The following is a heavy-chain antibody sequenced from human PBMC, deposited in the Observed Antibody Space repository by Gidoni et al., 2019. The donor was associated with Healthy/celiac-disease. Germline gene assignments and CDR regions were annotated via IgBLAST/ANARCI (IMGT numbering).Heavy chain of an antibody. CDR3: ARDGPAEVVGYCSSTSCYKVVY. CDR2: IYSGGST. Sequence: EVQLVESGGGLVQPGGSLRLSCAASGFTVSSNSMSWVRQAPGKGLEWVSVIYSGGSTYYADSVKGRFTISRDNSKNTLYLQMNSLRAEDTAVYYCARDGPAEVVGYCSSTSCYKVVYWGQGTLVTVSS. CDR1: GFTVSSNS. V-gene: IGHV3-66*01. J-gene: IGHJ4*02. D-gene: IGHD2-2*02.